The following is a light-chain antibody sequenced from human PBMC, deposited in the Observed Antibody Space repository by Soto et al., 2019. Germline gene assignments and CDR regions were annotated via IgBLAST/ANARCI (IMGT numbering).Light chain of an antibody. CDR3: CSYAGGYTWM. J-gene: IGLJ3*02. V-gene: IGLV2-11*01. CDR2: DVN. CDR1: SSDVGGYNF. Sequence: QSALTQPRSVSGSPGQSVTISCTGTSSDVGGYNFVSWYQQHPGKAPKLMIYDVNKRPSGVPDRFSGSKSGDTASLTISGLQAEDEADYYCCSYAGGYTWMFGGGTKVTVL.